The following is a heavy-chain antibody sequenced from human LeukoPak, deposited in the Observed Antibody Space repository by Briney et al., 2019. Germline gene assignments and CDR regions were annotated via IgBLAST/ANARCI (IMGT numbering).Heavy chain of an antibody. CDR3: ARDLTHRRNYDNSGYQIVPAF. CDR2: ISAYNGHT. V-gene: IGHV1-18*01. Sequence: ASVKVSCKASGGTFSSYAISWVRQAPGQGLEWMGWISAYNGHTRYVQKLQDRVTMTTDTSTSTAYMDLRSLRPDDTAVYYCARDLTHRRNYDNSGYQIVPAFWGQGTLVTVSS. CDR1: GGTFSSYA. D-gene: IGHD3-22*01. J-gene: IGHJ4*02.